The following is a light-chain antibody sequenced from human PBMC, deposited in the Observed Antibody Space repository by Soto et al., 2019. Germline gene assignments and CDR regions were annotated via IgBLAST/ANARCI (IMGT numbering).Light chain of an antibody. J-gene: IGLJ1*01. CDR1: SSDVGGYNY. V-gene: IGLV2-14*03. CDR2: DVT. CDR3: CSYTSSSTYV. Sequence: SVLTQPASVSGSPGQSITFSCPGTSSDVGGYNYVSWYQQHPGKAPKLMIYDVTNRPSGVSDRFSGSKSGNTASLTISGLQAEDEADYYCCSYTSSSTYVFGTGTKVTVL.